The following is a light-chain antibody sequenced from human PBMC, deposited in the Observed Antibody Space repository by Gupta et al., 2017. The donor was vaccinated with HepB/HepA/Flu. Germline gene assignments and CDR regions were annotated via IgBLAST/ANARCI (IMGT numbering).Light chain of an antibody. J-gene: IGKJ3*01. CDR1: QSVSRY. CDR3: QQRSNWPLFT. CDR2: DAS. Sequence: EIVLTQSPATLSLSPGERATLSCRASQSVSRYFAWYQQKPGQGPRLLIYDASNRATGIPARFSGSGSGTDFTLTISSLEPEDFAVYYCQQRSNWPLFTFGPGTKVDIK. V-gene: IGKV3-11*01.